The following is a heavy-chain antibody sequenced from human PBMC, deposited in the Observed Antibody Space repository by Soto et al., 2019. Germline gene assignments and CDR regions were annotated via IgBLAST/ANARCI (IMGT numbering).Heavy chain of an antibody. D-gene: IGHD4-4*01. CDR1: GYTFTSYG. Sequence: ASVKVSCKASGYTFTSYGISWVRQAPGQGLEWMGWISAYNGNTNYAQKLQGRVTMTTDTSTSTAYMELRSLRSDDTAVYYCARDRDGLHPWSGKQNYYMDVWGKGTTVTVSS. J-gene: IGHJ6*03. CDR2: ISAYNGNT. V-gene: IGHV1-18*01. CDR3: ARDRDGLHPWSGKQNYYMDV.